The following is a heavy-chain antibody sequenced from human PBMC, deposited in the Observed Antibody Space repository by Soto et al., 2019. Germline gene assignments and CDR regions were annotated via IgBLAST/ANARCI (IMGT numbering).Heavy chain of an antibody. V-gene: IGHV3-23*01. CDR3: AKIESEIAASYFDY. Sequence: PGGSLRLSCAASGFTCSSYVMSWVRQAPGKGLEWVSAISCSGGSTYYADSVKGRFTISRDNSKNTLYLQMNSLRAEDTAVYYCAKIESEIAASYFDYWGRGTLVAVSS. CDR1: GFTCSSYV. CDR2: ISCSGGST. J-gene: IGHJ4*02. D-gene: IGHD6-25*01.